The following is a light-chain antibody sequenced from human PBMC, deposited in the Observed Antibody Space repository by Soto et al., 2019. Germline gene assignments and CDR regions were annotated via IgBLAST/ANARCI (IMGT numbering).Light chain of an antibody. CDR1: QSLSSGF. V-gene: IGKV3-11*01. J-gene: IGKJ5*01. Sequence: EIVLTQSPGTLSLSPGDRGTLSCRASQSLSSGFLAWYQQKPGQAPRLLIYDASNRATGIPARFSGSGSGTDFTLTISSLEPEDFAVYYCQQRSNWPPITFGQGTRLEIK. CDR3: QQRSNWPPIT. CDR2: DAS.